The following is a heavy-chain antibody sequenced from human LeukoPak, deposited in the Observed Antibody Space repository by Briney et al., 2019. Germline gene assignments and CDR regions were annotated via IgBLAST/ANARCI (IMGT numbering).Heavy chain of an antibody. CDR1: GFAFSNYG. CDR3: ARDGGRATIVRGIIIMSVGDF. J-gene: IGHJ4*02. Sequence: GRSLRLSCAASGFAFSNYGMHWVRQAPGQGLEWVAIISFDGTNTYYADPLKGRFTISRDNSKSTVYLQMNSLRPEDTALYYCARDGGRATIVRGIIIMSVGDFWGQGALVTVSS. CDR2: ISFDGTNT. D-gene: IGHD3-10*01. V-gene: IGHV3-30*03.